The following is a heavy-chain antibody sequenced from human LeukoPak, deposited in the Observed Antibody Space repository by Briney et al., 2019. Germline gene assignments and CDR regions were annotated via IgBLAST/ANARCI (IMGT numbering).Heavy chain of an antibody. D-gene: IGHD1-26*01. CDR2: IYSGGST. J-gene: IGHJ4*02. CDR1: GFTVSSNY. V-gene: IGHV3-53*01. Sequence: GGSLRLSCAASGFTVSSNYMSWVRQAPGKGLEWVSVIYSGGSTYYADSVKGRFTISRDNSKNTLYLQMNSLRAEDTAVYYCARNDRRKSGSYYFDYWGQGTLVTVSS. CDR3: ARNDRRKSGSYYFDY.